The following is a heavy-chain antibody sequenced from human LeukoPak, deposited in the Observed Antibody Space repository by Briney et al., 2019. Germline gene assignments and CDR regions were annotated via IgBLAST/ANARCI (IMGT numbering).Heavy chain of an antibody. J-gene: IGHJ3*02. V-gene: IGHV3-7*01. Sequence: GGSLRLSCAASGFTFSGYWMSWVRQAPGKGLEWVANIKQDGSEKYYVDSVKGRFTISRDNAKNSLYLQMNSLRAEDTAVYYCARRGVMITFGGVIVEVGAFDIWGQGTMVTVSS. CDR2: IKQDGSEK. D-gene: IGHD3-16*02. CDR3: ARRGVMITFGGVIVEVGAFDI. CDR1: GFTFSGYW.